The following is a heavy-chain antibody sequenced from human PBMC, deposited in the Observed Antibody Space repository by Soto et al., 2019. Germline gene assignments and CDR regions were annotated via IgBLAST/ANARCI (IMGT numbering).Heavy chain of an antibody. CDR2: TSYDGTYT. CDR1: GFTFNTFA. D-gene: IGHD2-21*01. Sequence: QVHLVESGGGVVQPGRSLRLSCAASGFTFNTFAMHWVRQAPGKGLEWVATTSYDGTYTFYAGSVEGRFTISRDDSNDTLFLLLSGLRPEDTAVYYCTKDRQPLAFGYGLDVWGQGTTVTVSS. J-gene: IGHJ6*02. CDR3: TKDRQPLAFGYGLDV. V-gene: IGHV3-30*18.